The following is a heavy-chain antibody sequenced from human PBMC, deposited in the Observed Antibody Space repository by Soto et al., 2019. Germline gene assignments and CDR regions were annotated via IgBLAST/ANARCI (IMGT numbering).Heavy chain of an antibody. V-gene: IGHV3-21*01. Sequence: GGSLRLSCAASGFTFSSYSMNWVRQAPRKGLEWVSSISSSSSYIYYGDSVKGRFTISRDNAKNSLYLQMNSLRAEDTAVYYCARVGLSSGVTIFGVVSGDYYYGMDVWGQGTTVTVSS. J-gene: IGHJ6*02. CDR2: ISSSSSYI. D-gene: IGHD3-3*01. CDR1: GFTFSSYS. CDR3: ARVGLSSGVTIFGVVSGDYYYGMDV.